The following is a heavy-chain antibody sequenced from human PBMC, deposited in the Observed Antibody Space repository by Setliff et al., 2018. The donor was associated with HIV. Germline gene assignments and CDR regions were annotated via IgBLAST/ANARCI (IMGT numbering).Heavy chain of an antibody. J-gene: IGHJ4*02. D-gene: IGHD2-15*01. V-gene: IGHV4-59*01. CDR3: ASEKVAWTVSDSFFEF. Sequence: ASETLSLTCGVSGVSMTNNYWTWIRQSPGKGLEWIGYVHYSGNTRYNPSLKSRVTISVDTSKNKFSLKLSSVTAADTAVYYCASEKVAWTVSDSFFEFWGQGVPVTVSS. CDR1: GVSMTNNY. CDR2: VHYSGNT.